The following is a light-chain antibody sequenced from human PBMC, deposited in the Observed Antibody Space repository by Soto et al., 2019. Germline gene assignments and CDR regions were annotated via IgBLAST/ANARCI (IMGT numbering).Light chain of an antibody. J-gene: IGKJ1*01. CDR1: QGISNS. CDR2: GAS. Sequence: DVQMTQSPSSLSASVGDRVTITCRASQGISNSLAWYQQRPGRVPKLLIYGASNLQSEVPSRFSGSGSGTDFTLTISSLQPEDVATYYCQKYDSAARTFGQGTKVESK. V-gene: IGKV1-27*01. CDR3: QKYDSAART.